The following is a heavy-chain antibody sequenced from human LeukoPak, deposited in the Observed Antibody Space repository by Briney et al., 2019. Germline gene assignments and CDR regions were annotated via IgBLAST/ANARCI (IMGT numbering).Heavy chain of an antibody. CDR2: FYNSGRS. D-gene: IGHD3-22*01. CDR3: SRQGGYYDSSGSVDY. J-gene: IGHJ4*02. V-gene: IGHV4-59*01. CDR1: DDSISDYY. Sequence: SETLSLTCTVSDDSISDYYRGWIRQPPGKGLGWIGYFYNSGRSTYNPSLKSRVTISADTSKNHFSLKLNSVTTADTAVYYCSRQGGYYDSSGSVDYWGPGTLVTVSS.